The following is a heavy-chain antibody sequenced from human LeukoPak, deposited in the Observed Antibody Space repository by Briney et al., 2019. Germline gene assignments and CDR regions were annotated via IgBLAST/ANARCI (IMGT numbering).Heavy chain of an antibody. J-gene: IGHJ4*02. D-gene: IGHD3-10*01. Sequence: GASVKVSCKASGYTXIGYYIHWVRQAPGQGLEWMGWIIPNSGDTNYAQKFQGRVTMTRDTSISTAYMELSSLRSDDTAVYYCARDQVVRGDDLDYWGQGTLVTVSS. CDR3: ARDQVVRGDDLDY. V-gene: IGHV1-2*02. CDR1: GYTXIGYY. CDR2: IIPNSGDT.